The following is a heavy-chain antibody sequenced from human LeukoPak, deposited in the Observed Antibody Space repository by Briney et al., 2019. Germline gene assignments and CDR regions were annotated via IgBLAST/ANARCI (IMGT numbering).Heavy chain of an antibody. CDR3: ARFAYGSDYFPGHY. CDR2: IYRGDSNT. J-gene: IGHJ4*02. Sequence: KVSCKGSGYTFPNYWIGWVRQMPGKGREGMGIIYRGDSNTRYSPSCQGQVTISADKSISTAYLQWSSLKASDTAMYYCARFAYGSDYFPGHYWGQGTLVTVSS. CDR1: GYTFPNYW. V-gene: IGHV5-51*01. D-gene: IGHD3-22*01.